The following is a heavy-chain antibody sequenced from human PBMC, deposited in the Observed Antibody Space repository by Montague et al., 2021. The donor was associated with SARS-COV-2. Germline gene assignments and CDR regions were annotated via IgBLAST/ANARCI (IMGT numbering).Heavy chain of an antibody. CDR2: IWYDGSNS. V-gene: IGHV3-33*01. D-gene: IGHD3-10*01. J-gene: IGHJ5*02. CDR1: GFSFSDYA. Sequence: SLRLSCAASGFSFSDYAMHWVRQAPGLALEWVAVIWYDGSNSYYADSVKGRFTISRDNSKNAVYLQMNSLTADDTAIYYCARSAMIRGVFTSWFDPWGQGTLVTVSS. CDR3: ARSAMIRGVFTSWFDP.